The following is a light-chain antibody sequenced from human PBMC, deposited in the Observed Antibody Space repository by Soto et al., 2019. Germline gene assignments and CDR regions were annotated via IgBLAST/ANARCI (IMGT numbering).Light chain of an antibody. V-gene: IGKV1-5*01. Sequence: DIQMTQSPSTLSASVGDRVTITCRASQSINTWLAWYQQKPGKAPKLLIYDASSLESGVPSRFSGSGSGTEFSLTISSLQPDDFATYYCQQFGTFGRGTKVEIQ. CDR3: QQFGT. J-gene: IGKJ1*01. CDR2: DAS. CDR1: QSINTW.